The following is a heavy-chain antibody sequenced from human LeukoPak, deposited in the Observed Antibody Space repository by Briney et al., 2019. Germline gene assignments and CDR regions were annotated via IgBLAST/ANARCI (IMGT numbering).Heavy chain of an antibody. CDR1: GFTFSSYG. CDR3: ARLPSLGGYFDY. J-gene: IGHJ4*02. D-gene: IGHD3-16*01. Sequence: PGGSLRLSCAASGFTFSSYGMNWVRQAPGKGLEWVSSISSSSSYIYYADSVKGRFTISRDNAKNSLYLQMNSLRAEDTAVYYCARLPSLGGYFDYWGQGTLVTVSS. CDR2: ISSSSSYI. V-gene: IGHV3-21*01.